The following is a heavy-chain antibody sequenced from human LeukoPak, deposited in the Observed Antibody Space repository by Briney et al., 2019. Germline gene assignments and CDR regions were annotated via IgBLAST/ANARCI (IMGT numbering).Heavy chain of an antibody. J-gene: IGHJ6*02. CDR2: IYYSGST. CDR1: GGSISSYY. D-gene: IGHD3-9*01. Sequence: SETLSLTCTVSGGSISSYYWSWIRQPPGKGLEWIGYIYYSGSTNYNPSLKSRVTISVDTSKNQFSLKLSSVTAADTAVYYCARTGYYYGMDVWGQGTTVTVSS. V-gene: IGHV4-59*01. CDR3: ARTGYYYGMDV.